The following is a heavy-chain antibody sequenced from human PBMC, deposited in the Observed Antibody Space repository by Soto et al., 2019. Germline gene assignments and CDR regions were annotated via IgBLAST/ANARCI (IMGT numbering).Heavy chain of an antibody. J-gene: IGHJ4*02. CDR1: GGFVSSGSYY. CDR2: MSYSGGT. Sequence: PSETLSLTCAVYGGFVSSGSYYWSWIRQPPGKGLEWIGEMSYSGGTHFNPSLKSRVTISVDTSKNQFSLNLSSVTAADTAVYYCARVRVARRDGSSGWYNPTTTQIHFDYWGQGTLVTVSS. D-gene: IGHD6-19*01. V-gene: IGHV4-61*01. CDR3: ARVRVARRDGSSGWYNPTTTQIHFDY.